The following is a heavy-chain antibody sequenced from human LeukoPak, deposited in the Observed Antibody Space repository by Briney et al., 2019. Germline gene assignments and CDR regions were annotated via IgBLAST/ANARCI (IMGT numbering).Heavy chain of an antibody. CDR2: ISYDGSNK. Sequence: PGGSLILSCAASGFTFSSYAMHWVRQAPGKGLEWVAVISYDGSNKYYADSVKGRFTISRDNSKSTLWLQMSSLRAEDTAVYYCAKPYSSSRTAGSNLFDSWGQGTLVTVSS. CDR3: AKPYSSSRTAGSNLFDS. J-gene: IGHJ4*02. V-gene: IGHV3-30*04. D-gene: IGHD6-13*01. CDR1: GFTFSSYA.